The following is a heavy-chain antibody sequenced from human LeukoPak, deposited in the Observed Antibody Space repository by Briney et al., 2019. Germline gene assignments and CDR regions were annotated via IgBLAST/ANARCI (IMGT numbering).Heavy chain of an antibody. V-gene: IGHV3-43*02. J-gene: IGHJ5*01. CDR2: ISGDGGST. Sequence: GGSLRLSCAAPGFSFDDYAIHWVRQAPGKGLEWVSLISGDGGSTFYADSVKGRFTISRDNSKNSLYVQMSSLRSEDTALYYCARESDSSGWYDSWGQGTLVTVSS. D-gene: IGHD3-22*01. CDR1: GFSFDDYA. CDR3: ARESDSSGWYDS.